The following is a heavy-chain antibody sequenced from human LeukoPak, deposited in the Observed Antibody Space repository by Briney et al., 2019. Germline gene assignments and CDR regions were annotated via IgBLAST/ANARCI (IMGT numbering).Heavy chain of an antibody. D-gene: IGHD6-13*01. CDR1: GYIFTSFS. J-gene: IGHJ4*02. CDR2: ISAYNGNT. Sequence: ASVKVSCKASGYIFTSFSITWVRQAPGHGLEWMGWISAYNGNTNYAQKLQGRVTMTTDTSTSTAYMELRSLRSDDTAVYYCARVGAAAGTDYWGQGTLVTVSS. CDR3: ARVGAAAGTDY. V-gene: IGHV1-18*01.